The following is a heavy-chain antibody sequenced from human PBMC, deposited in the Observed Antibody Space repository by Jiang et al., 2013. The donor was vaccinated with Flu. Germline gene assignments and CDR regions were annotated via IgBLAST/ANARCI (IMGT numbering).Heavy chain of an antibody. J-gene: IGHJ4*02. CDR3: AREGGYNLYYFDY. D-gene: IGHD5-24*01. CDR1: GFTFSSYG. Sequence: VQLLESGGGVVQPGRSLRLSCAASGFTFSSYGMHWVRQAPGKGLEWVAVIWYDGSNKYYADSVKGRFTISRDNSKNTLYLQMNSLRAEDTAVYYCAREGGYNLYYFDYWGQGTLVTVSS. CDR2: IWYDGSNK. V-gene: IGHV3-33*01.